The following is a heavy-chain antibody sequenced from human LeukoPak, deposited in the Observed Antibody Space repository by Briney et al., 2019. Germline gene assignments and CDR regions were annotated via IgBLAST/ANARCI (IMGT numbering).Heavy chain of an antibody. V-gene: IGHV3-9*01. D-gene: IGHD3-10*01. CDR2: FRWNSVSI. J-gene: IGHJ3*01. CDR3: AKVGVGYAFDV. Sequence: PGRSLRLSCAASGFRFDDNARHWVRRAQGKGLEGVSGFRWNSVSIGYADSVKGGFVISRDNGKNSLCLEMNSVRAEDTAFYYCAKVGVGYAFDVWGQGTMVTVS. CDR1: GFRFDDNA.